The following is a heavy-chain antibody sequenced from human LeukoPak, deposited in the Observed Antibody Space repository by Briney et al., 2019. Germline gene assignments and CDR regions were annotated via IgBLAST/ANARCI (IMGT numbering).Heavy chain of an antibody. CDR1: GGSFSGYY. D-gene: IGHD3-22*01. CDR3: ARVPLRYYYDSSGSDAFDI. V-gene: IGHV4-34*01. J-gene: IGHJ3*02. Sequence: SETLSLTCAVYGGSFSGYYWSWIRQPPGKGLEWIGEINHSGSTNYNPSLKSRVTISVDTSKNQFSLKLSSVTAADTAVYYCARVPLRYYYDSSGSDAFDIWGQGTMVTVSS. CDR2: INHSGST.